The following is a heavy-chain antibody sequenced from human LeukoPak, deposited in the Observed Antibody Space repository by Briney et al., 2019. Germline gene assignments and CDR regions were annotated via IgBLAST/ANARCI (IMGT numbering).Heavy chain of an antibody. Sequence: SETLSLTCTVSDDSISDYYRGWIRQPPGKGLEWIGYIHNSGTSTYNLSLKSRVTISADTSKNQFSLKLNSMTTADSAVYYCTRGAGWLIDYWGQGILVTVSS. D-gene: IGHD3-16*01. J-gene: IGHJ4*02. CDR1: DDSISDYY. V-gene: IGHV4-59*01. CDR2: IHNSGTS. CDR3: TRGAGWLIDY.